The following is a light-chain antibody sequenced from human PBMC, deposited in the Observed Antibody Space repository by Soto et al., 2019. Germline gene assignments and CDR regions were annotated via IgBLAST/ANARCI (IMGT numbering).Light chain of an antibody. V-gene: IGLV2-8*01. CDR1: SSDVGGYNY. Sequence: QSVLTQPPSASGSPGRSVTMSCTGTSSDVGGYNYVSWYQQHPGKAPKLMIYDVIKRPSGVPDRFSGSKSGNTASLTVSGLRAEDEAEYYCSSYAGSIYWVFGGGTKLTVL. CDR3: SSYAGSIYWV. CDR2: DVI. J-gene: IGLJ3*02.